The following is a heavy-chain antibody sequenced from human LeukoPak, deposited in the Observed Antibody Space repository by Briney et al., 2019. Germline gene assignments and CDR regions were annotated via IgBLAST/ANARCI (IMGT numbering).Heavy chain of an antibody. V-gene: IGHV3-13*01. D-gene: IGHD1-1*01. Sequence: GGSLRLSCAASGFTFSSFDMHWVRQPTGQGLEWLSTIGTASDTYYPGSVEGRFTLSRDNAKNSLYLQMNSLIAGDTAVYYCARGPPRGKYYYMDVWGKGTTVTVSS. CDR1: GFTFSSFD. CDR2: IGTASDT. J-gene: IGHJ6*03. CDR3: ARGPPRGKYYYMDV.